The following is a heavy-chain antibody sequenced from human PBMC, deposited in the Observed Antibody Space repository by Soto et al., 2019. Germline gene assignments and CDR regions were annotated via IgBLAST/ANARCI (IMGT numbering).Heavy chain of an antibody. D-gene: IGHD3-10*01. CDR3: ARDSYYGSGSYYNQYNWFDP. J-gene: IGHJ5*02. Sequence: ASVKVSCKASGGTFSSYTISWVRQAPGQGLEWMGRIIPILGIANYAQKFQGRVTITADKSTSTAYMELSSLRSEDTAVYYCARDSYYGSGSYYNQYNWFDPWGQG. V-gene: IGHV1-69*04. CDR2: IIPILGIA. CDR1: GGTFSSYT.